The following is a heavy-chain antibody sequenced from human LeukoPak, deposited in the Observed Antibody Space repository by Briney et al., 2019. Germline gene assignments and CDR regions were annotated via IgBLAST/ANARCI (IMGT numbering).Heavy chain of an antibody. CDR3: ARGNGYSSGTGDNWFDP. CDR2: MNPNSVNT. D-gene: IGHD5-18*01. Sequence: ASVKVSCKASGYTFTSYDINWVRQATGQGREWMGWMNPNSVNTGYTQKFQGRLAMTRNTSVNSAYMEMSSLRSEDTAVYYCARGNGYSSGTGDNWFDPWGQGTLVTVSS. V-gene: IGHV1-8*01. J-gene: IGHJ5*02. CDR1: GYTFTSYD.